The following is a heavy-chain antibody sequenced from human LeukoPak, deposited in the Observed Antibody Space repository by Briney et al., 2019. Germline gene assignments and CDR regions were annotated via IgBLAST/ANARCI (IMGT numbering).Heavy chain of an antibody. CDR2: ISDSGGST. CDR1: GFTFSNYA. CDR3: TRGRWGFDY. Sequence: PGGSLRLSCIVSGFTFSNYAMTWVRQAPGKGLEWVSGISDSGGSTYYADSVKGRFTISRDSSKNTLSLQMNSLRAEDTAVYYCTRGRWGFDYWGQGTLVILSS. V-gene: IGHV3-23*01. D-gene: IGHD7-27*01. J-gene: IGHJ4*02.